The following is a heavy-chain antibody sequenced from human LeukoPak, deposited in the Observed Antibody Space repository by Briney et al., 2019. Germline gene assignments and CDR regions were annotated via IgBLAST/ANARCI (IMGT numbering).Heavy chain of an antibody. Sequence: SGGSLRLSCAASGFTFSSYVMSWVRQAPGKGLEWVSAISGSGGSTYYADSVKGRFTISRDNSKNTLYLQMNSLRAEDTAVYYCARVSSSGWYPADYWGQGTLVTVSS. D-gene: IGHD6-19*01. CDR1: GFTFSSYV. V-gene: IGHV3-23*01. J-gene: IGHJ4*02. CDR3: ARVSSSGWYPADY. CDR2: ISGSGGST.